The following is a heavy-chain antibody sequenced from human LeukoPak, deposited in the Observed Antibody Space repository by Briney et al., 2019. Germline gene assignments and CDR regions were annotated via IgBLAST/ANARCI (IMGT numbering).Heavy chain of an antibody. V-gene: IGHV4-61*01. J-gene: IGHJ4*02. CDR1: GGSVSSGSYY. CDR3: ARAVRVRSSHPAFDY. CDR2: IYYSGST. Sequence: SETLSLTCTVSGGSVSSGSYYWSWIRQPPGKGLEWIGYIYYSGSTNYNPSLKSRVTISVDTSKNQFSLKLSSVTAADTAVYYCARAVRVRSSHPAFDYWGQGTLVTVSS. D-gene: IGHD3-10*01.